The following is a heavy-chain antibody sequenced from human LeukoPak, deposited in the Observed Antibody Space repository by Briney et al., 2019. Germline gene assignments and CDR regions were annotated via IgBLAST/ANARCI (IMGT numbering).Heavy chain of an antibody. CDR1: GFTFSSYA. CDR3: AKDIVVVPAANIAAAGNY. CDR2: ISGSGGST. Sequence: PGGSLRPSCAASGFTFSSYAMSWVRQAPGKGLEWVSAISGSGGSTYYADSVKGRFTISRDNSKNTLYLQMNSLRAEDTAVYYCAKDIVVVPAANIAAAGNYWGQGTLVTVSS. J-gene: IGHJ4*02. V-gene: IGHV3-23*01. D-gene: IGHD2-2*01.